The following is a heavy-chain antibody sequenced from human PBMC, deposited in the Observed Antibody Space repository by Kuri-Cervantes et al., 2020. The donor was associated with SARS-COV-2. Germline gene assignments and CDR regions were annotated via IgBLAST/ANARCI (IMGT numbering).Heavy chain of an antibody. D-gene: IGHD3-10*01. CDR1: GYSFTSYW. CDR2: IYPGDSDT. J-gene: IGHJ6*02. Sequence: KVSCKGSGYSFTSYWISWVRQMPGKGLEWMGIIYPGDSDTRYGPSFQGQVTISADKSISTAYLQWSSLKASDTAMYYCARLRRDYYGSGSPYGMDVWGQGTTVTVSS. V-gene: IGHV5-51*01. CDR3: ARLRRDYYGSGSPYGMDV.